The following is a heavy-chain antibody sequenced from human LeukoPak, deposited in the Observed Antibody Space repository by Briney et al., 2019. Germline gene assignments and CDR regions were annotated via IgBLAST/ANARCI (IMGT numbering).Heavy chain of an antibody. D-gene: IGHD1-14*01. CDR1: GFTVSNNY. CDR3: VRKNRDFNAAFDI. Sequence: GGSLRLSCTASGFTVSNNYMSWVRQAPGKGLGWVSISYSDSNTNYADSVKGRFTNSRDTSQNTLSLQMNSLRAEDTAVYYCVRKNRDFNAAFDIWGQGTVVTVSA. V-gene: IGHV3-53*01. J-gene: IGHJ3*02. CDR2: SYSDSNT.